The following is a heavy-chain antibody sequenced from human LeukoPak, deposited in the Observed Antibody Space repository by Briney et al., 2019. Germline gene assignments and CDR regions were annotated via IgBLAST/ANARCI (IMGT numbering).Heavy chain of an antibody. CDR3: AKAATVDSSGYGLDY. CDR1: GFTFSSYA. V-gene: IGHV3-23*01. D-gene: IGHD3-22*01. CDR2: IDGSGNST. Sequence: GGSLRLSCAASGFTFSSYAMSWVRRAPGKGLEWVSVIDGSGNSTYYADSVKGRFTISRDNPKSTLYLQMNSLRAEDTAVYYCAKAATVDSSGYGLDYWGQGALVTVSS. J-gene: IGHJ4*02.